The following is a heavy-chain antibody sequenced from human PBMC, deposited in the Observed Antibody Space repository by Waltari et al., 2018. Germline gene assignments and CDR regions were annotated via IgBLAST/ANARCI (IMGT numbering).Heavy chain of an antibody. CDR1: GYTFTGHY. J-gene: IGHJ4*02. Sequence: QVQLVQPGAGVTRPGASVKVSCKASGYTFTGHYIHWIRQAPGQGLEWMGWINTNLGGTKFAQKFQGRITLTRDTSITTAYMELRRLTFDDTAVYYCARSPPSYSSSWYFFEHWGQGTLVTVSS. CDR2: INTNLGGT. D-gene: IGHD6-13*01. CDR3: ARSPPSYSSSWYFFEH. V-gene: IGHV1-2*02.